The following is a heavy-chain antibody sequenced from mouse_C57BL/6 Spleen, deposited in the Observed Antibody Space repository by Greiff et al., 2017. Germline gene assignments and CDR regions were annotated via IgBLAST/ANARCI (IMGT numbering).Heavy chain of an antibody. CDR1: GFTFSDYY. CDR2: ISNGGGST. Sequence: EVKLEESGGGLVQPGGSLKLSCAASGFTFSDYYMYWVRQTPEKRLEWVAYISNGGGSTYYPDTVKGRFTISRDNAKNTLYLQMSRLKSEDTAMYYCARHGYDPYWYFDVWGTGTTVTVSS. D-gene: IGHD2-10*02. J-gene: IGHJ1*03. CDR3: ARHGYDPYWYFDV. V-gene: IGHV5-12*01.